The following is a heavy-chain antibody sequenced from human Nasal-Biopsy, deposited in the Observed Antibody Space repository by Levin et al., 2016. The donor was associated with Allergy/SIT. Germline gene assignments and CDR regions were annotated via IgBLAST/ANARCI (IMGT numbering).Heavy chain of an antibody. V-gene: IGHV1-69*04. CDR1: GAAFNTFG. CDR3: ARDIGTGGPRPNNAFDI. J-gene: IGHJ3*02. Sequence: SVKVSCKASGAAFNTFGINWVRLAPGQGLEWMGRIIPVLGLTNYAQKFQDRVTITADKSTSTAYVELSSLRSEDTAVYFCARDIGTGGPRPNNAFDIWGQGTPVTVFS. CDR2: IIPVLGLT. D-gene: IGHD1/OR15-1a*01.